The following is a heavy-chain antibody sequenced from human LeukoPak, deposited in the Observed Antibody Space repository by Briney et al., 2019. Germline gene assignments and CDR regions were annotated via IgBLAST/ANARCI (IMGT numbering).Heavy chain of an antibody. Sequence: GGSLRLSCAASGFTFSSYGMHWVRQAPGKGLEWVAFIRYDGSNKYYADSVKGRFTISRDNSKNTLYLQMNSLRAEDTAVYYCANLGSYDFWSGYPTFDYWGQGTLVTVSS. CDR3: ANLGSYDFWSGYPTFDY. J-gene: IGHJ4*02. CDR2: IRYDGSNK. D-gene: IGHD3-3*01. CDR1: GFTFSSYG. V-gene: IGHV3-30*02.